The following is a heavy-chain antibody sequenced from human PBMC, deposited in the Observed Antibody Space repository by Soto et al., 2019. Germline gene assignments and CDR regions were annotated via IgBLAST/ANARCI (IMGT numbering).Heavy chain of an antibody. V-gene: IGHV3-74*01. D-gene: IGHD5-12*01. J-gene: IGHJ4*02. Sequence: EGQLVESGGGLVQPGGSLRLSCAASGFTFSNFWMHWVRQAPGKGLVWVSRISPDGSTTSYADSVKGRFTISRDNAKSTLYLQMNSLRAEDTAVYYCADSWLPTSYWSLGTLVTVSS. CDR3: ADSWLPTSY. CDR2: ISPDGSTT. CDR1: GFTFSNFW.